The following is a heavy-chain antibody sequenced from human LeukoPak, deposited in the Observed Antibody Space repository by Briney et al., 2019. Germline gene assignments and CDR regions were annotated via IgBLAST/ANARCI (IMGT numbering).Heavy chain of an antibody. CDR1: GFTFSGYS. Sequence: GGSLRLSCAASGFTFSGYSMNWVRLAPGKGLEWVSSISSSSSYIYYADSVKGRFTISRDNAKNSLYLQMNSLRAEDTAVYYCARDYGSGSYPYWFDPWAHGTLVTVSS. CDR3: ARDYGSGSYPYWFDP. V-gene: IGHV3-21*01. J-gene: IGHJ5*02. CDR2: ISSSSSYI. D-gene: IGHD3-10*01.